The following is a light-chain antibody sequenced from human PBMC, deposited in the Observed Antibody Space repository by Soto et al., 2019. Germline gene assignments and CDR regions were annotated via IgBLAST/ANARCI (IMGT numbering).Light chain of an antibody. V-gene: IGKV3-15*01. CDR1: QSVSSN. CDR2: GAS. Sequence: EIVMTQSPATLSVSPGERATLSCRASQSVSSNLAWYQQKPGQAPRLLIYGASTRATGIPARFSGSGSGTELTLTISSLQSEDSAVYYCQQYNNWPPLTFGGGTKVQIK. CDR3: QQYNNWPPLT. J-gene: IGKJ4*01.